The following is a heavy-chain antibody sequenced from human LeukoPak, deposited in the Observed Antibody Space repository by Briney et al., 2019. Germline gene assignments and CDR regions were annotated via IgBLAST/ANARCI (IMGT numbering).Heavy chain of an antibody. D-gene: IGHD6-19*01. CDR1: GFTFSSYA. J-gene: IGHJ4*02. CDR3: AKEVGIAVAGGLDY. Sequence: PGGSLRLSCAASGFTFSSYAMSWVRQAPGKGLEWVSAISGSGGSTYYADSVKGRFTISTDNSKNTLYLQMNSLRAEDTAVYYCAKEVGIAVAGGLDYWGQGTLVTVSS. V-gene: IGHV3-23*01. CDR2: ISGSGGST.